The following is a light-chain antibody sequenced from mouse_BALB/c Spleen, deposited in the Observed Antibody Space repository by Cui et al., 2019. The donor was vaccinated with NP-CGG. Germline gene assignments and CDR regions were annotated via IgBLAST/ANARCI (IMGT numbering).Light chain of an antibody. V-gene: IGLV1*01. CDR3: ALWYSNHWV. CDR2: GTN. J-gene: IGLJ1*01. CDR1: TGAVTTSNY. Sequence: QAVATQESALTASPGETVTLTCRSSTGAVTTSNYANWVQEKPDHLFNGLIGGTNNRAPGVPARFSGSLIGDKAALTITGAQTEDEAIYFCALWYSNHWVFGGGTKLTVL.